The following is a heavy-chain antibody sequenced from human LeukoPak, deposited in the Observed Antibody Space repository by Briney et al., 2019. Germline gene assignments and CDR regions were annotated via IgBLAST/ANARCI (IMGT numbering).Heavy chain of an antibody. J-gene: IGHJ4*02. CDR3: TRGGELMNF. Sequence: SQTLSLTCTVSGGSISSGSYYWSWIRQPAGKGLEWIGRIYTSGSTNYNPSLKSRVTISVDTSKNQFSLKLSSVTAADTAVYYCTRGGELMNFWGQGTLVTVSS. CDR1: GGSISSGSYY. CDR2: IYTSGST. D-gene: IGHD1-26*01. V-gene: IGHV4-61*02.